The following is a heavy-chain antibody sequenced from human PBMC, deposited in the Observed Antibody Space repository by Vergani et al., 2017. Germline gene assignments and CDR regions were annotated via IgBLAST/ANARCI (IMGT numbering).Heavy chain of an antibody. V-gene: IGHV3-7*01. D-gene: IGHD1-26*01. CDR3: AREGVPRCCIVGAPDF. CDR2: IKGDGTEK. Sequence: EVQLVESGGDFVQPGGSLTLSCAASGFNVGHYWMSWVRQAPGKGLEWVANIKGDGTEKYYLDSVKGRFTISRDIAENSIYLEMNSLRVEDTAVYYCAREGVPRCCIVGAPDFWGQGTQVTVSS. J-gene: IGHJ4*02. CDR1: GFNVGHYW.